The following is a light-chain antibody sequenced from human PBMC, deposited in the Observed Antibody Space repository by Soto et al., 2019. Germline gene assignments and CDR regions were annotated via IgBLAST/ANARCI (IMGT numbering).Light chain of an antibody. CDR1: SSDFGGYNY. CDR3: SSYTGSITWV. V-gene: IGLV2-14*01. Sequence: QSALTQPASVSGSPGQSITISCTGTSSDFGGYNYVSWYQQHPGKAPKLMIYEISNRPSGVSNRFSGSKSGNTASLTISGLQAEDGADYYCSSYTGSITWVFGGGTKVTVL. CDR2: EIS. J-gene: IGLJ3*02.